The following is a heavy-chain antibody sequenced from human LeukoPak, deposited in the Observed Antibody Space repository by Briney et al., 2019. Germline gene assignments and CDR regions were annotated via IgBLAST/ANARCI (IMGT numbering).Heavy chain of an antibody. V-gene: IGHV3-21*01. J-gene: IGHJ4*02. Sequence: PGGSLRLSCAASGFTFSSYSMNWVRQAPGKGLEWVSSISSSSSYIYYADSVKGRFTISRDNAKNSLYLQMNSLRAEDTAVYYCARDVDTAMVTGYFDYWGQGTLVTVSS. CDR2: ISSSSSYI. CDR1: GFTFSSYS. D-gene: IGHD5-18*01. CDR3: ARDVDTAMVTGYFDY.